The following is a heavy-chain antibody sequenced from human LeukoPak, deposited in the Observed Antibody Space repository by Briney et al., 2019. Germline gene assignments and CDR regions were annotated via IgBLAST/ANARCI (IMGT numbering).Heavy chain of an antibody. CDR2: ITGSGGST. J-gene: IGHJ4*02. V-gene: IGHV3-23*01. D-gene: IGHD6-19*01. CDR1: GFTFSTYA. CDR3: ARCRPDSSGYADY. Sequence: GGSLSLSCAASGFTFSTYAMTWVRQAPGKGLEWVSSITGSGGSTYYADYVKGRFTISRDNTENTVFLQMDSLRAEDTAVYYCARCRPDSSGYADYWGQGTLVTVSP.